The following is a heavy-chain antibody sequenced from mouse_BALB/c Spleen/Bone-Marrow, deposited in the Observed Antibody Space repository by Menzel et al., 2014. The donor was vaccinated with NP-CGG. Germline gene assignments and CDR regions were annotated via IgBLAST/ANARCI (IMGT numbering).Heavy chain of an antibody. J-gene: IGHJ3*01. V-gene: IGHV1-4*02. CDR1: GYTFTSYT. D-gene: IGHD4-1*01. Sequence: VQLQQSGAELARPGASVKMSCKASGYTFTSYTIQWVKQRPGQGLEWIGDINPSSGYTDYNQKFKDKTTLTADKSSNTAYMQLTSPTSEDSAVYSCAREARTGAWFTYWGQGTLVTVSA. CDR2: INPSSGYT. CDR3: AREARTGAWFTY.